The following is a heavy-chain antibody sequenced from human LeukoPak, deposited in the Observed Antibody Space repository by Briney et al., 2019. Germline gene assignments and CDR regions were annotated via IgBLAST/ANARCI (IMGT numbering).Heavy chain of an antibody. Sequence: GGSLRLSCAASVFTFTNFAMSWVRQAPGKGLEWVSGISSSGGSTYYADSVKGRLTISRDNSKNTLYLQMNSLRAEDTAVYYCAKDSIGSSWYGGDNWGQGTLVTVSS. CDR1: VFTFTNFA. J-gene: IGHJ4*02. CDR3: AKDSIGSSWYGGDN. V-gene: IGHV3-23*01. D-gene: IGHD6-13*01. CDR2: ISSSGGST.